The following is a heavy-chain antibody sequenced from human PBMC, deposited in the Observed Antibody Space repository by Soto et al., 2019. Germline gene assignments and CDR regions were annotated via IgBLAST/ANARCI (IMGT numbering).Heavy chain of an antibody. D-gene: IGHD3-9*01. CDR2: IYHSGST. V-gene: IGHV4-4*02. CDR3: ARRDWSGSTSHFYFDY. J-gene: IGHJ4*02. Sequence: LTCAVSGGSIISSNWWNWVRQPPGKGLEWIGEIYHSGSTYYKPSLKSRVAMSVDTSKNQFSLKLTSATAADTAVYYCARRDWSGSTSHFYFDYWGQGVLVTVSS. CDR1: GGSIISSNW.